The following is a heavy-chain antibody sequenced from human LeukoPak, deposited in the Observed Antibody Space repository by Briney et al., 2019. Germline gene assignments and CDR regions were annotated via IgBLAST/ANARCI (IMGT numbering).Heavy chain of an antibody. D-gene: IGHD3-10*01. Sequence: ASVKVSYKASGYTFPSYDINGVRQATRQGPEWMGWMNPHSGNTVYAQKFQSRVTMTRNTSISTAYMELSSLRSEDTAVYYCARRYTRRTVRGVTTYGMDVWGQGTTVTVSS. CDR2: MNPHSGNT. J-gene: IGHJ6*02. CDR3: ARRYTRRTVRGVTTYGMDV. V-gene: IGHV1-8*01. CDR1: GYTFPSYD.